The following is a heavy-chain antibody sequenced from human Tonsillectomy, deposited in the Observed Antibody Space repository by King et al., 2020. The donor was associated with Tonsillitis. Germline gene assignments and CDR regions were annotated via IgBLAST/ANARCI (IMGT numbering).Heavy chain of an antibody. V-gene: IGHV4-38-2*01. Sequence: VQLQESGPGLVKPSETLSLTCAVSGYSISSGYYWGWIRQPPGKGLEWIGSIYHSGSTYYNPSLKSRVTISVDTSKNQFSLKLSSVTAADTAVYYCARGAEIVVVITPFIRWGQGTLVTVSS. CDR1: GYSISSGYY. D-gene: IGHD3-22*01. CDR3: ARGAEIVVVITPFIR. CDR2: IYHSGST. J-gene: IGHJ4*02.